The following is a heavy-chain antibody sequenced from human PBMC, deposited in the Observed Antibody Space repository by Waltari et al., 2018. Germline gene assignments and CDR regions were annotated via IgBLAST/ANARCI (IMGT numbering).Heavy chain of an antibody. CDR1: GFTFSSYA. CDR3: AKNRLRYCDY. D-gene: IGHD2-15*01. CDR2: ISGRGGST. J-gene: IGHJ4*02. Sequence: EVQLLESGGGLVQPGGSLRLSCAASGFTFSSYALSWVRRGPGKGVVLGSAISGRGGSTYDAASVKGRVTISRDNAKNTLDLQMNSLRAEDTAVYYCAKNRLRYCDYWGQGTLVTVSS. V-gene: IGHV3-23*01.